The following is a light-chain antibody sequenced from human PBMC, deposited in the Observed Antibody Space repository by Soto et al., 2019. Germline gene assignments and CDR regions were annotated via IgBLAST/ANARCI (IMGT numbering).Light chain of an antibody. J-gene: IGKJ1*01. V-gene: IGKV3-20*01. Sequence: EIELTQSPSTLSLSPGERATISCRASQSISSSYLAWYQQKPGQAPSLLIYGASSMATGIPSRFSGSGSGTDFTLTISRLEPEDFAVYYCQQYGSSPWTFGQGTKVEIK. CDR1: QSISSSY. CDR2: GAS. CDR3: QQYGSSPWT.